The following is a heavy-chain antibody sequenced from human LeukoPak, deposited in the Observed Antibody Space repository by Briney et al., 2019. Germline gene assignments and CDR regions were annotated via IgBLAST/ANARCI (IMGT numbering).Heavy chain of an antibody. CDR3: AKDGAKYQLLFYGRFDT. CDR2: ISGSGDST. CDR1: GFTFSSYG. J-gene: IGHJ5*02. D-gene: IGHD2-2*01. V-gene: IGHV3-23*01. Sequence: GGTLRLSCAASGFTFSSYGMSWVRQVPGKGLEWVSSISGSGDSTYYADSVKGRFTISRDNSKNTVYLQMNSLRVEDTAVYYCAKDGAKYQLLFYGRFDTWGQGTLVTVSS.